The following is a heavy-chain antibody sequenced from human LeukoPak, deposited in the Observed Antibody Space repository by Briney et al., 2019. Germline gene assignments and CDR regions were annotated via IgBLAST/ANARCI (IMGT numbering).Heavy chain of an antibody. CDR2: ISGSGGST. D-gene: IGHD1-26*01. J-gene: IGHJ4*02. CDR3: AKAHSGSYYSGIN. V-gene: IGHV3-23*01. CDR1: GGSISSYY. Sequence: PSETLSLTCTVSGGSISSYYWSWIRQAPGKGLEWVSAISGSGGSTYYADSVKGRFTISRDNSKSTLYLQMNSLRAEDTAVYYCAKAHSGSYYSGINWGQGTLVTVSS.